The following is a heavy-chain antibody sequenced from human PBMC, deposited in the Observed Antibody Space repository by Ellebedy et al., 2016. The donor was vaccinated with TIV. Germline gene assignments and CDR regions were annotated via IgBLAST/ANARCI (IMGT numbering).Heavy chain of an antibody. V-gene: IGHV1-8*01. CDR2: MNPNSGNT. Sequence: AASVKVSCKASGYTFTSYDINWVRQATGQGLEWMGWMNPNSGNTGYAQQFQGRVTMTRNTSISTAYMELSSLRSEDPAVYYCARGQYVAVGSYYYYYGMDVWGQGTTVTVSS. D-gene: IGHD3-10*01. CDR3: ARGQYVAVGSYYYYYGMDV. CDR1: GYTFTSYD. J-gene: IGHJ6*02.